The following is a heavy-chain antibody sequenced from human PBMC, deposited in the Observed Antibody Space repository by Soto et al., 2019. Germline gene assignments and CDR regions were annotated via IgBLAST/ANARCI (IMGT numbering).Heavy chain of an antibody. V-gene: IGHV3-73*02. Sequence: VQLVESGGGLVQPGGSLKLSCAASGFTFSGSAMHWVRQASGKGLEWVGRIRSKANSYATAYAASVKGRFTISRDDSKNTAYLQMNSLKTEDTAVYYCTREVLEWLEPRSRDLQFDYWGQGTLVTVSS. CDR2: IRSKANSYAT. CDR1: GFTFSGSA. D-gene: IGHD3-3*01. J-gene: IGHJ4*02. CDR3: TREVLEWLEPRSRDLQFDY.